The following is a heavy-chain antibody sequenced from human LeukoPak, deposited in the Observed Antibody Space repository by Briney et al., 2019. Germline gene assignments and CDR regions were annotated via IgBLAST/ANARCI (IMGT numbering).Heavy chain of an antibody. D-gene: IGHD1-26*01. J-gene: IGHJ4*02. CDR2: ISPNSGET. CDR3: ARAPGAGTYLDY. Sequence: GASVKVSCKASGYTFTGYYLHWVRQAPGQGLEWMGWISPNSGETNSAQKFQGRVTMSGDTSISTAYMELSRLTSDDTAVYYCARAPGAGTYLDYWGQGTLVTVSS. CDR1: GYTFTGYY. V-gene: IGHV1-2*02.